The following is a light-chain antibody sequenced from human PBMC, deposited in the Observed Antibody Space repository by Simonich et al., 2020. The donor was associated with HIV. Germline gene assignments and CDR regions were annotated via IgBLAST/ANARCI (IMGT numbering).Light chain of an antibody. V-gene: IGLV2-14*03. CDR1: SSDVGGYNY. CDR3: SSYTSSLVV. J-gene: IGLJ3*02. Sequence: QPALTQPASVSGSPGQSITIPCTGTSSDVGGYNYVSWYQQHPGKAPKLMIYDVSNRPSGVSNRFSGSKSGNTASLTISGLQAEDEADYYCSSYTSSLVVFGGGTKLTVL. CDR2: DVS.